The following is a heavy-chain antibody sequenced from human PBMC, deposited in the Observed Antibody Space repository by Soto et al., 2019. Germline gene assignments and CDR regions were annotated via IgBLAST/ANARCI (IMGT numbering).Heavy chain of an antibody. CDR3: ARDDYDGDGFL. J-gene: IGHJ4*02. CDR1: GFTFSSYA. D-gene: IGHD3-22*01. CDR2: IISNSKSI. Sequence: PGGSLRLSWGASGFTFSSYAMSRVRQTPGKGLEWLSFIISNSKSIDYADSVKGRFTVSRENAKNSLYLQMNSPRDEDTAVYYCARDDYDGDGFLWGQGTLVTVSS. V-gene: IGHV3-48*02.